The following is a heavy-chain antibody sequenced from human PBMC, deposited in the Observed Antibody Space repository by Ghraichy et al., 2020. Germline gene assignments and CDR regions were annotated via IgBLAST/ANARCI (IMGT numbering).Heavy chain of an antibody. J-gene: IGHJ5*02. D-gene: IGHD5-18*01. CDR3: ARQPQSNSRYDQ. Sequence: SETLSLTCNVSGGSINNFWAWIRQPPGEGLEWIGSFSYNGRTYYNPSLESRVSISGDTSKNHVSLRLTSVTAADTAVYYCARQPQSNSRYDQWGRGTLVSVSS. V-gene: IGHV4-39*01. CDR1: GGSINNF. CDR2: FSYNGRT.